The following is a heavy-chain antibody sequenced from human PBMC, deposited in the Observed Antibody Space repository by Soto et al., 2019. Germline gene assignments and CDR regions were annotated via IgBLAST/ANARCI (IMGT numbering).Heavy chain of an antibody. D-gene: IGHD6-19*01. Sequence: GGSLRLSCAASGFTFSDYYMSWIRQAPGKGLEWVSYISSSGSTIYYADSVKGRFTISRDNAKNSLYLQMNSLRAEDTAVYYCARDLYSSGHSTGYFDYWGQGTLVTVSS. CDR1: GFTFSDYY. V-gene: IGHV3-11*01. CDR3: ARDLYSSGHSTGYFDY. J-gene: IGHJ4*02. CDR2: ISSSGSTI.